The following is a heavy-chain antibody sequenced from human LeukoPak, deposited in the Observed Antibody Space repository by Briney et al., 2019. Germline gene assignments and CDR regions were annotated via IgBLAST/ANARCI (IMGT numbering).Heavy chain of an antibody. V-gene: IGHV4-34*01. Sequence: PSETLSLTCTVSGGSISSYYWSWIRQPPGKGLEWIGEINHSGSTNYNPSLKSRVTISVDTSKNQFSLKLSSVTAADTAVYYCARPRDRGYSYSPPGSNWGQGTLVTVSS. D-gene: IGHD5-18*01. CDR2: INHSGST. CDR3: ARPRDRGYSYSPPGSN. CDR1: GGSISSYY. J-gene: IGHJ4*02.